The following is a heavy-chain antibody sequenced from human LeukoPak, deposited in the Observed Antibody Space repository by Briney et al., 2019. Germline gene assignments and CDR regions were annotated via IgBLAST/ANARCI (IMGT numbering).Heavy chain of an antibody. Sequence: PGGSLRLSCAASGFTFSSYAMSWVRQAPGKGLEWVSAISGSGGNTYYADSVKGRFTISRDNSKNTLYLQMNSLRAEDTAVYYCAKAGAVVVVAAKYFDYWGQGTLVTVSS. V-gene: IGHV3-23*01. CDR1: GFTFSSYA. D-gene: IGHD2-15*01. CDR3: AKAGAVVVVAAKYFDY. CDR2: ISGSGGNT. J-gene: IGHJ4*02.